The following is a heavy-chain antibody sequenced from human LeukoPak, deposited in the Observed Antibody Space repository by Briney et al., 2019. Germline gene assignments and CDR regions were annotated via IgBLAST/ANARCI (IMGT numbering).Heavy chain of an antibody. CDR2: INGGNDNK. V-gene: IGHV1-3*01. CDR1: GYTFTSYA. Sequence: ASVKLCCTASGYTFTSYAMNLVRQAPGQRLGWMGWINGGNDNKKYSQKFQGRVTITRDTSTSTVYMELSSLRSEDTAVYYCARDPREQWLVRYYYYGMDVCGQGTTVTVSS. D-gene: IGHD6-19*01. CDR3: ARDPREQWLVRYYYYGMDV. J-gene: IGHJ6*02.